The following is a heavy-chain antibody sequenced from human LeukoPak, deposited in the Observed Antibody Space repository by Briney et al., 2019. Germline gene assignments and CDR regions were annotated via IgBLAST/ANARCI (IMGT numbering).Heavy chain of an antibody. CDR2: IRYDGSDK. V-gene: IGHV3-30*02. Sequence: PGGSLRLSCAASGFTFSSSGMHWVRQAPGKGLEWVAFIRYDGSDKYYADSVKGRFTISRDNSKNTLYLQMNSLRAEDTAVYYCAKERDTAMVGGAFDIWGQGTMVTVSS. CDR3: AKERDTAMVGGAFDI. D-gene: IGHD5-18*01. J-gene: IGHJ3*02. CDR1: GFTFSSSG.